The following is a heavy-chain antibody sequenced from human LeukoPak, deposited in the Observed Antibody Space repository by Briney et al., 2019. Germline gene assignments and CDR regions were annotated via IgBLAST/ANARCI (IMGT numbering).Heavy chain of an antibody. V-gene: IGHV4-30-4*01. Sequence: SETLSLTCTVSGGSISSGDYYWSWIRQPPGKGLEWIGYIYYSGSTYYNPSLKSRVTISVDTSKNQFSLKLSSVTAADTAVYYCARRSDLRGFDPWGQGTLVTVSS. CDR1: GGSISSGDYY. J-gene: IGHJ5*02. CDR2: IYYSGST. CDR3: ARRSDLRGFDP.